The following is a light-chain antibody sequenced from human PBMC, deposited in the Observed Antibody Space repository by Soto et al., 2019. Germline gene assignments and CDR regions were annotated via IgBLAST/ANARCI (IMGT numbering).Light chain of an antibody. CDR3: QQSHTFPLT. V-gene: IGKV1-12*01. CDR2: AAT. J-gene: IGKJ4*01. CDR1: QDISDW. Sequence: DIQMTQSPSSVSASVGDRVTITCRASQDISDWLAWHQQKPGEAPKLLIYAATTLHSGVPSRFSCSGSGTDFTLTISSLQPEDFATYYCQQSHTFPLTFGGGTKVEIK.